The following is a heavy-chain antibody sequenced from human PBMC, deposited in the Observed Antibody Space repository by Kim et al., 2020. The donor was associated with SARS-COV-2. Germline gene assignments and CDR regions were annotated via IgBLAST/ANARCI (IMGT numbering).Heavy chain of an antibody. CDR1: GASITSNY. Sequence: SETLSLTCTVSGASITSNYWSWIRQPPGKGLEWIVYIHHTGSTNQNPSLKSRVTISIDTSKNQFSLKLSSVTAADTAVYYCAKDRGWLQFQNWGQGTLVTVSS. CDR3: AKDRGWLQFQN. J-gene: IGHJ4*02. CDR2: IHHTGST. D-gene: IGHD5-12*01. V-gene: IGHV4-59*13.